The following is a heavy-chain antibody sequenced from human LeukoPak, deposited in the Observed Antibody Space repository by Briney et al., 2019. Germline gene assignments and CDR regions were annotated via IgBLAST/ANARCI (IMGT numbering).Heavy chain of an antibody. CDR2: ISSSGAVI. J-gene: IGHJ4*02. CDR3: ARDYNC. V-gene: IGHV3-11*01. D-gene: IGHD3-10*01. Sequence: GGSLRLTCAASGFTFTDYYMSWIRQAPGKGLEWVSYISSSGAVIYYGDSVKGRFTISRENAKKSLYLQMNGLRSEDTAVYYCARDYNCWGQGTLVTVSS. CDR1: GFTFTDYY.